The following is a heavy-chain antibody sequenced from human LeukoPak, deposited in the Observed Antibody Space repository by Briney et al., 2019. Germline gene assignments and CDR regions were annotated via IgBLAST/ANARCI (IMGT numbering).Heavy chain of an antibody. V-gene: IGHV1-18*01. D-gene: IGHD6-13*01. CDR3: ARAIAAGYYYYGMDV. Sequence: ASVKVSCKASGYTFTSYGISWVRQAPGQGLEWMGWISAYNGNTNYAQKLQGRATMTTDTSTSTAYMELRSLRSDDTAVYYCARAIAAGYYYYGMDVWGQGTTVTVSS. CDR2: ISAYNGNT. CDR1: GYTFTSYG. J-gene: IGHJ6*02.